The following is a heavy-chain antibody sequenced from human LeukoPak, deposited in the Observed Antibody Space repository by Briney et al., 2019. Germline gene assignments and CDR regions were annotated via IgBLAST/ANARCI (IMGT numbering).Heavy chain of an antibody. CDR2: IKQDGSDK. J-gene: IGHJ4*02. D-gene: IGHD2-15*01. CDR3: AGGYQLLPY. CDR1: EFTLSTGFTYSNYW. Sequence: GGSLRLSCAASEFTLSTGFTYSNYWMRWVRQAPGKGLRWVANIKQDGSDKYYVDSVKGRFIISRDNAKNSLYLQMNSLRAEDTAVYYCAGGYQLLPYWGQGTLVTVSS. V-gene: IGHV3-7*04.